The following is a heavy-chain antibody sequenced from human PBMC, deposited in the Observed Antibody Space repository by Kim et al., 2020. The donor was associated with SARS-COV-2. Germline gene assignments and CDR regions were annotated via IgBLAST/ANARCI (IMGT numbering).Heavy chain of an antibody. CDR2: IKQDGSET. J-gene: IGHJ4*02. D-gene: IGHD3-9*01. CDR1: GFTFSSYW. Sequence: GGSLRLSCAASGFTFSSYWMSWVRQAPGKGLEWVANIKQDGSETYYVDSVKVRFTISRDNAKNSLYLQMNSLRAEDTAVYYCARGVLRYFDCLPPCYFDYWGQGTLVTVSS. CDR3: ARGVLRYFDCLPPCYFDY. V-gene: IGHV3-7*03.